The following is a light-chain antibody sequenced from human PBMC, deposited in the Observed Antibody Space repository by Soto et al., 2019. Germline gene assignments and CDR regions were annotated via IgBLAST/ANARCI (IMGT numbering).Light chain of an antibody. Sequence: QSVLTQPPSASGAPGQRVTISCSGSGSNIGDNTVDWYQQLPGTAPKLLIFSNNQRPSGVPDRFSASKSGTSASLAISGLQSDDEADYYCAAWDDSLSGVLFGGGTKLTVL. J-gene: IGLJ2*01. CDR3: AAWDDSLSGVL. V-gene: IGLV1-44*01. CDR1: GSNIGDNT. CDR2: SNN.